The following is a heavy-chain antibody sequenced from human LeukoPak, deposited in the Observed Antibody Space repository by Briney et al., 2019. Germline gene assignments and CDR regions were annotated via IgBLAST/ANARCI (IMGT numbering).Heavy chain of an antibody. CDR1: GGSISSSSYY. D-gene: IGHD6-6*01. J-gene: IGHJ4*02. Sequence: SETLSLTCTVSGGSISSSSYYWGWIRQPPGKGLEWIGSIYYSGSTHYNPSLKSRVTISVDTSKNQFSLKLSSVTAADTAVYYCARKGSYSSSLPFDYWGQGTLVTVSS. CDR3: ARKGSYSSSLPFDY. V-gene: IGHV4-39*01. CDR2: IYYSGST.